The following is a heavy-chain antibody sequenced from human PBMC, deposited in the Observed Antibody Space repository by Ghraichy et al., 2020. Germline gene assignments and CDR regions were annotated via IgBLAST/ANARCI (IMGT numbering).Heavy chain of an antibody. Sequence: SETLSLICSVSGGSISSSSYYWGWIRQPPGKGLEWIGSIYYSGSTYYNPSLKSRVTISVDTSKNQLSLKVSSVTAADTAVYYGARDLRSRDVFDMWGQGTMVTVSS. CDR3: ARDLRSRDVFDM. J-gene: IGHJ3*02. CDR2: IYYSGST. V-gene: IGHV4-39*07. D-gene: IGHD3-10*01. CDR1: GGSISSSSYY.